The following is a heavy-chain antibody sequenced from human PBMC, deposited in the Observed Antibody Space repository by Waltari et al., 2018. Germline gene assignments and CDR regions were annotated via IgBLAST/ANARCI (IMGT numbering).Heavy chain of an antibody. CDR3: ARAQGGLYSHGLDV. J-gene: IGHJ6*02. Sequence: QVQLQESGPGLVKPSQTLSLTCTVSGGSISSGDNYWSWVRQHPGKGLEWIGYIHYTRGTYYHPSLKSRVTISIDTTQNQFSLKLSSVTAADTAVYYCARAQGGLYSHGLDVWGQGTTVTVSS. D-gene: IGHD2-15*01. V-gene: IGHV4-31*03. CDR1: GGSISSGDNY. CDR2: IHYTRGT.